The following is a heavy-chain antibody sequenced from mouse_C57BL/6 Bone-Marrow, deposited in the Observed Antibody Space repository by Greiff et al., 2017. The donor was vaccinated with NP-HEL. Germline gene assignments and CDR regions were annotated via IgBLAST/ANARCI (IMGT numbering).Heavy chain of an antibody. Sequence: QVQLQQSGPGLVQPSQSLSITCTVSGFSLTSYGVHWVRQSPGKGLEWLGVIWRGGSTDYNAAFMSRLSITKDNSKSQVFFKMNSLQADDTAIYYCAKKALWLRRNYYAMDYWGQGTSVTVSS. CDR3: AKKALWLRRNYYAMDY. CDR1: GFSLTSYG. J-gene: IGHJ4*01. D-gene: IGHD2-2*01. V-gene: IGHV2-5*01. CDR2: IWRGGST.